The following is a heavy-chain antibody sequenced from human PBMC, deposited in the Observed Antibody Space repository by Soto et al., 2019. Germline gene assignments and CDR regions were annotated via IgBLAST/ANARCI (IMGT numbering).Heavy chain of an antibody. Sequence: QVQLQESGPGLVKPSQTLALTCTVSGGSISSGGYYWSWIRQHPGKGLEWIGYIYYSGSTYYNPSLKSRVTTSADTSKNQFSLKLSSVTAADTAVYYCAVGGVFYGSGSYYGNFDYWGQGTLVTVSS. V-gene: IGHV4-31*03. CDR2: IYYSGST. CDR1: GGSISSGGYY. CDR3: AVGGVFYGSGSYYGNFDY. J-gene: IGHJ4*02. D-gene: IGHD3-10*01.